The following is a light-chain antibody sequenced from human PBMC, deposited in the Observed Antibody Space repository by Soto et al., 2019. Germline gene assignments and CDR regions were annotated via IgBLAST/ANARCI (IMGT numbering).Light chain of an antibody. V-gene: IGLV2-8*01. CDR3: SSYAGLNNFV. CDR2: DVS. J-gene: IGLJ1*01. CDR1: ISDVGGYNY. Sequence: QSALTQPPSASGSAGQSVTISCTGTISDVGGYNYVSWYQHHPGQAPKTIIYDVSRRPSGVPDRFSGSKSGNTASLTVSGLQPEDEADYYCSSYAGLNNFVFGTGTKVTVL.